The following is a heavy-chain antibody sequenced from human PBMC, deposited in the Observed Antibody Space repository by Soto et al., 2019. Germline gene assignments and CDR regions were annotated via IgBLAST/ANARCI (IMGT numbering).Heavy chain of an antibody. CDR2: ISYDGSNK. CDR3: ARDTHYYYDSSGYFGY. V-gene: IGHV3-30-3*01. Sequence: QVQLVESGGGVVQPGRSLRLSCAASGFTFSSYAMHWVRQAPGKGRGWWAVISYDGSNKYYADSVKGRFTISRDNSKNTLFLQMNSLRAEDTAVYYCARDTHYYYDSSGYFGYWGQGTLVTVSS. CDR1: GFTFSSYA. D-gene: IGHD3-22*01. J-gene: IGHJ4*02.